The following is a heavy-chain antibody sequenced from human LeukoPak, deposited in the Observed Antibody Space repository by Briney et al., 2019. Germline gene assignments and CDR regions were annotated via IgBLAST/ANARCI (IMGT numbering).Heavy chain of an antibody. CDR3: ARDDYGDSYYYYYYGMDV. V-gene: IGHV4-30-2*01. CDR1: GGSISSGGYY. D-gene: IGHD4-17*01. CDR2: IYHSGST. J-gene: IGHJ6*02. Sequence: SQTLSLTCTVSGGSISSGGYYWSWIRQPPGKGLEWIGYIYHSGSTYYNPSLKSRVTISVDRSKNQFSLKLSSVTAADTAVYYCARDDYGDSYYYYYYGMDVWGQGTTVTVSS.